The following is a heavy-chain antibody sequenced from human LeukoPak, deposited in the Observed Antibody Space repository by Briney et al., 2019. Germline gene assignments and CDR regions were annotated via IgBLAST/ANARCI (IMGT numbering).Heavy chain of an antibody. J-gene: IGHJ4*02. D-gene: IGHD3-10*01. CDR1: GGTFSSYA. CDR3: ARPMVRGVIAAPFDY. V-gene: IGHV1-69*10. CDR2: IIPILGIA. Sequence: ASVKVSCKASGGTFSSYAISWVRQAPGQGLEWMGGIIPILGIANYAQKFQGRVTITADKSTSTAYMELSSLRSEDTAVYYCARPMVRGVIAAPFDYWGQGTLVTVSS.